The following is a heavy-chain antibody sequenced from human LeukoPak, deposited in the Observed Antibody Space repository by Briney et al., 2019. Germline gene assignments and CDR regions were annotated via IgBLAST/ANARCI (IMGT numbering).Heavy chain of an antibody. V-gene: IGHV3-53*01. CDR3: ARESSSTTSRGYYYYGMDV. CDR1: GFTVSSNY. Sequence: PGGSLRLSCAASGFTVSSNYMSWVRQAPGEGLEWVSVIYSGGSTYYADSVKGRFTISRDNSKNTLYLQMNSLRAEDTAVYYCARESSSTTSRGYYYYGMDVWGQGTTVTVSS. D-gene: IGHD2-2*01. J-gene: IGHJ6*02. CDR2: IYSGGST.